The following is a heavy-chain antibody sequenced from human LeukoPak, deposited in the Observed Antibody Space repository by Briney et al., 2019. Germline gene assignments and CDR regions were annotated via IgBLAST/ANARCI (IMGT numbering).Heavy chain of an antibody. J-gene: IGHJ6*03. CDR1: GGSFSGYY. CDR3: ARDDGGRAAAGKGRYYYYYMDV. Sequence: SETLSLTCAVYGGSFSGYYWSWIRQPPGKGLEWIGEINHSGSTNYNPSLKSRVTISVDTSKNQFSLQLNSVTPEDTAVYYCARDDGGRAAAGKGRYYYYYMDVWGKGTTVTVSS. CDR2: INHSGST. D-gene: IGHD6-13*01. V-gene: IGHV4-34*01.